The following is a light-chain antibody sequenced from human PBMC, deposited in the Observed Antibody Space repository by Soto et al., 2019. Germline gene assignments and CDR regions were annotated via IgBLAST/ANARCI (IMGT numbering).Light chain of an antibody. V-gene: IGKV3-20*01. CDR1: QSVSISS. Sequence: EIVLTQSPGTLSLSPGERATLSCRASQSVSISSLAWYQQKPGQAPRLLIYSASSRATGIPDRFSGSGSGTDFTLTISRLEPEDFAVYYCQQYGNSSYTFGQGTNLEIK. CDR2: SAS. CDR3: QQYGNSSYT. J-gene: IGKJ2*01.